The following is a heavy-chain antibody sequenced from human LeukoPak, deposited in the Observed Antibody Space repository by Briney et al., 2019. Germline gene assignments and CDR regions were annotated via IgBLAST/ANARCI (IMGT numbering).Heavy chain of an antibody. J-gene: IGHJ3*02. D-gene: IGHD4-17*01. CDR3: ARYGDYGDAFDI. CDR1: GFTFSSYS. V-gene: IGHV3-21*01. Sequence: GGSLRLSCAASGFTFSSYSMNWVRQAPGKGLEWVSSISSSSSYIYYADSVKGRFTISRGNAKNSLYLQMNSLRAEDTAVYYCARYGDYGDAFDIWGQGTMVTVSS. CDR2: ISSSSSYI.